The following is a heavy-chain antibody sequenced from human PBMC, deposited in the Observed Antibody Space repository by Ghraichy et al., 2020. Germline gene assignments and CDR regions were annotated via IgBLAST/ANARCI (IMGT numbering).Heavy chain of an antibody. Sequence: LNISCAVYGGSFSGYYWSWIRQPPGKGLEWIGEINRSGSTNYNPSLKSRVTISVDTSKNQFSLKLSSVTAADTAVYYCARGKGSGSYYYYYYGMDVWGQGTTVTVSS. V-gene: IGHV4-34*01. CDR2: INRSGST. D-gene: IGHD3-10*01. CDR3: ARGKGSGSYYYYYYGMDV. CDR1: GGSFSGYY. J-gene: IGHJ6*02.